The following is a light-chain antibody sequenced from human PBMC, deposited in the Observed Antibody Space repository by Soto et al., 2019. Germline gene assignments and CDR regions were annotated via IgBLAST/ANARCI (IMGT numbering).Light chain of an antibody. Sequence: DIQLIQSPSSLSASVGDRVTITCRANEKMTRYLNWYQQKPGKATKLLIYAASNLQSGVPSRFSGSGSGADFILTISSLQPEDSATYYCQQSYSTPRTFGHGTKVHIK. CDR3: QQSYSTPRT. CDR2: AAS. V-gene: IGKV1-39*01. CDR1: EKMTRY. J-gene: IGKJ1*01.